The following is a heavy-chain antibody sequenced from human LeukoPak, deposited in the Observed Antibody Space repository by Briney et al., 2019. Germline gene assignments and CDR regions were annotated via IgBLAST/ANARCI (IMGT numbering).Heavy chain of an antibody. V-gene: IGHV3-7*05. Sequence: PGGSLRLSCVASGFTFSSYWMSWVRQTPGKGLGWVASIKEDGSGKYYVDSVNGRFTISRDNAKNSLYLQMDSLRTEDTAVYYCTTGVTTCVSWGQGTLVTVSS. CDR3: TTGVTTCVS. J-gene: IGHJ5*02. CDR1: GFTFSSYW. D-gene: IGHD4-11*01. CDR2: IKEDGSGK.